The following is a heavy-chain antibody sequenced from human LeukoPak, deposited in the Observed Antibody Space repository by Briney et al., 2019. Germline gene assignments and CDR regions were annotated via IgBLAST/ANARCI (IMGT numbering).Heavy chain of an antibody. J-gene: IGHJ4*02. V-gene: IGHV3-30*18. D-gene: IGHD2-2*02. Sequence: GGSLRLSCAASGFTFSSYGMHWVRQAPGKGLEWVAVISYDGSNKYYADSVKGRFTISRDNSKNTLYLQMNSLRAEDTAVYYCAKDRGFRCSSTSCYTGPLDYWGQGTLVTVSS. CDR3: AKDRGFRCSSTSCYTGPLDY. CDR2: ISYDGSNK. CDR1: GFTFSSYG.